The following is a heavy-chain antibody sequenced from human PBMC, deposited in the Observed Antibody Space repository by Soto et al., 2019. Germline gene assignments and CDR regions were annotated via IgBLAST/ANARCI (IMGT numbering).Heavy chain of an antibody. J-gene: IGHJ4*02. Sequence: PGGSLRLSCAVSGFKVMSYWMSGVRQAPGKGLEWVASIKEDGSEIYYLHSVRGRFSISRDSAGNALHLTMNYLSAEDTGVYFCARDIGFDYVNWGQGTLVTVSS. V-gene: IGHV3-7*01. D-gene: IGHD3-16*01. CDR2: IKEDGSEI. CDR1: GFKVMSYW. CDR3: ARDIGFDYVN.